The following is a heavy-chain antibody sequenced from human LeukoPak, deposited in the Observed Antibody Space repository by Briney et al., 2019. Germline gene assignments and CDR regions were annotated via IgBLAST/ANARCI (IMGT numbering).Heavy chain of an antibody. CDR3: ARTIYYYESTSYFSDAFDV. J-gene: IGHJ3*01. Sequence: GGSLRLSCAATGFTLSGHSMNWVRQAPGKGLDWVSAISPTSAYIYYQDSVKGRFTISRDDAKNSLYLEMDSLRAEDTAVYYCARTIYYYESTSYFSDAFDVWGQGTMVTVSS. V-gene: IGHV3-21*01. D-gene: IGHD3-22*01. CDR1: GFTLSGHS. CDR2: ISPTSAYI.